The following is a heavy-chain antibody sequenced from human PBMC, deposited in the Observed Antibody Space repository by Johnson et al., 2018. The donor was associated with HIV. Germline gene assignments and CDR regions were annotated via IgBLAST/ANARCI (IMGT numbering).Heavy chain of an antibody. V-gene: IGHV3-30-3*01. CDR1: GFTFRSYA. CDR3: ARQQQLVLSGTFYL. CDR2: ISYDGSNK. D-gene: IGHD6-13*01. J-gene: IGHJ3*01. Sequence: VESGGGVVQPGRSLRLSCAASGFTFRSYAMHWVPPAPGKGLEWVAVISYDGSNKYYADPVKGRFTIPRDNSKNTLYLQMNSLRPEDTAVYYCARQQQLVLSGTFYLWGQGTMVTVSS.